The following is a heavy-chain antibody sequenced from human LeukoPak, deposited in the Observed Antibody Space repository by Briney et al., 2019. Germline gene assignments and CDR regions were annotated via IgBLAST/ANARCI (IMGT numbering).Heavy chain of an antibody. D-gene: IGHD1-26*01. V-gene: IGHV1-18*01. CDR2: ISAYNGNT. Sequence: ASVKVSCKASGYTFTSYGISWVRQAPGQGLEWMGWISAYNGNTNYAQKLQGRVTMTTDTSTSTAYMELRSLGSDDTAVYYCARDLRSGGSFTDAFDIWGQGTMVTVSS. J-gene: IGHJ3*02. CDR1: GYTFTSYG. CDR3: ARDLRSGGSFTDAFDI.